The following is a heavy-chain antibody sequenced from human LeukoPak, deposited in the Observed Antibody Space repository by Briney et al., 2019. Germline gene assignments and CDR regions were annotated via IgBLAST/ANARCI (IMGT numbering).Heavy chain of an antibody. J-gene: IGHJ6*03. D-gene: IGHD6-13*01. CDR2: INPNSGGT. V-gene: IGHV1-2*02. CDR1: GYTFTGYY. Sequence: ASVKVSCKASGYTFTGYYMHWVRLAPGQGLEWMGWINPNSGGTNYAQTFQGRVTMTRDTSISTAYMEQSRMRSDDTAVYYCATGAKYSSSWEEYYYYYYYMDVWGKGTTVTVSS. CDR3: ATGAKYSSSWEEYYYYYYYMDV.